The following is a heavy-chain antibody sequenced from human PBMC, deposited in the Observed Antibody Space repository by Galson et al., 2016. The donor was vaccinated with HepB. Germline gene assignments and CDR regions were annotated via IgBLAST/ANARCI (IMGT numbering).Heavy chain of an antibody. J-gene: IGHJ5*02. V-gene: IGHV1-8*01. CDR1: GYTFTSYE. D-gene: IGHD6-19*01. CDR2: MNPNSGNT. Sequence: SVKVSCKASGYTFTSYEINWVRQATGQGLEWMGWMNPNSGNTGYAQKFQGRVTMTAITSIGTAYMELSSLTSEDTAVYYCATAVAGRLGSWGQGTLVTVSS. CDR3: ATAVAGRLGS.